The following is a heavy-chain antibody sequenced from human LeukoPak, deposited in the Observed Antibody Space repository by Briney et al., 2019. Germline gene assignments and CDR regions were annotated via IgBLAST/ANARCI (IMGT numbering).Heavy chain of an antibody. CDR2: ISSSTNYI. J-gene: IGHJ4*02. V-gene: IGHV3-21*01. Sequence: NTGGSLRLSCAASGFTFSSYSMNWVRQAPGKGLEWVSSISSSTNYIYYTDSVKGRFTISRDNAKNSLYLQMNSLRGEDTALYYCARVFAYASTWYPIDYWGQGTLVTVSS. D-gene: IGHD6-13*01. CDR1: GFTFSSYS. CDR3: ARVFAYASTWYPIDY.